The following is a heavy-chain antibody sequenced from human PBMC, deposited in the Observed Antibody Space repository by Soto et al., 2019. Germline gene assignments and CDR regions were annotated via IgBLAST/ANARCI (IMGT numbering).Heavy chain of an antibody. V-gene: IGHV1-69*13. CDR2: IIPIFGTA. J-gene: IGHJ6*02. CDR3: ARVGQVVRGVTHYYYYGMDV. Sequence: SVKVSCKASGGTFSSYAISWVRQAPGQGLEWMGGIIPIFGTANYAQKFQGRVTITADESTSTAYMELSSLRSEDTAVYYCARVGQVVRGVTHYYYYGMDVWGQGTTVTVSS. CDR1: GGTFSSYA. D-gene: IGHD3-10*01.